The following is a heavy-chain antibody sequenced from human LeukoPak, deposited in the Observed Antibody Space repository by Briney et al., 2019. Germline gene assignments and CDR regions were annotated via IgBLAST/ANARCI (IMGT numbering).Heavy chain of an antibody. V-gene: IGHV1-24*01. CDR3: ARADLGYCSGGSCYLNWFDP. CDR2: FDPEDGET. D-gene: IGHD2-15*01. CDR1: GYTLTELS. J-gene: IGHJ5*02. Sequence: ASVKVSCKVSGYTLTELSMHWVRQAPGKGLEWMGGFDPEDGETIYAQKFQGRVTITRDTSASTAYMELSSLRSEDTAVYYCARADLGYCSGGSCYLNWFDPWGQGTLVTVSS.